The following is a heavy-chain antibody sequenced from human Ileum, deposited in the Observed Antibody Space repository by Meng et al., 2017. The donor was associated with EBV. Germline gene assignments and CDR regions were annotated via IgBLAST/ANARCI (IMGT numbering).Heavy chain of an antibody. V-gene: IGHV4-4*02. CDR3: ASGRDYAWHS. J-gene: IGHJ4*02. CDR2: IYHSGST. CDR1: GDSISSNNW. D-gene: IGHD4-17*01. Sequence: QVPRQEPGPELVKLSGTLSLTCAVSGDSISSNNWWSWVRQPPGKGLEWIGEIYHSGSTNYNPSFKSRVTMSVDKSKNQISLNLSSVTAADTAVYYCASGRDYAWHSWGRGTLVTVSS.